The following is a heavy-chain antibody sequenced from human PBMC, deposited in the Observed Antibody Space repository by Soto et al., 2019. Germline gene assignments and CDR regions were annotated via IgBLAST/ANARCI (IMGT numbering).Heavy chain of an antibody. D-gene: IGHD5-12*01. CDR3: ARGYELGWLQSTYYYYYGMDV. Sequence: SETLSLTCTVSGGSISSYYWSWIRQPPGKGLEWIGYIYYSGSTNYNPSLKSRVTISVDTSKNQFSLKLSSVTAADTAVYYCARGYELGWLQSTYYYYYGMDVWGQGTTVTVS. CDR2: IYYSGST. CDR1: GGSISSYY. V-gene: IGHV4-59*01. J-gene: IGHJ6*02.